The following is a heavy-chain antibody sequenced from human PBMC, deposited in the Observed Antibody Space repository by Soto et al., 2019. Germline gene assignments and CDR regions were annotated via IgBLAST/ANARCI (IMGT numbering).Heavy chain of an antibody. D-gene: IGHD1-26*01. Sequence: GESLKSSCKGSGDSFTSYWIGGVRQRPGKGLEWMGSSYPGYSDTRYSPSFQGQVTISADKSISTAYLQWSSLKASDTAMYYCARQPPQYSGSHSPSYYYYGMDVWGQGTTVTVSS. CDR2: SYPGYSDT. V-gene: IGHV5-51*01. CDR1: GDSFTSYW. CDR3: ARQPPQYSGSHSPSYYYYGMDV. J-gene: IGHJ6*02.